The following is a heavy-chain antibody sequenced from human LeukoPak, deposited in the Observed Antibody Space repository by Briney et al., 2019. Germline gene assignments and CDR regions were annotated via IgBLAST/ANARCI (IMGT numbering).Heavy chain of an antibody. Sequence: GGSLRLSCAASGFTFSSYGMHWVRQAPGKGLEWVAFIRYDGSNKYYADSVKGRFTISRDNSKSTLYLQMNSLRAEDTAVYYCAKDPGGGITMIVDRYFQHWGQGTLVTVSS. D-gene: IGHD3-22*01. CDR2: IRYDGSNK. J-gene: IGHJ1*01. CDR1: GFTFSSYG. V-gene: IGHV3-30*02. CDR3: AKDPGGGITMIVDRYFQH.